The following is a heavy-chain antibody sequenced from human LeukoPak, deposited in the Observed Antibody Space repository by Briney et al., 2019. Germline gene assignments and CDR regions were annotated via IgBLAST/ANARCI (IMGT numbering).Heavy chain of an antibody. Sequence: GGSLRLSCAASEFSFNNFAMYWVRQAPGKGLEWLAVISYDGSIRYYADSVKGRFTISRDNSNNTLHLQMNSLRAEDTALYYCAREDNPLWYDPWAREPWSPSPQ. D-gene: IGHD1-1*01. J-gene: IGHJ5*02. CDR3: AREDNPLWYDP. CDR2: ISYDGSIR. V-gene: IGHV3-30-3*01. CDR1: EFSFNNFA.